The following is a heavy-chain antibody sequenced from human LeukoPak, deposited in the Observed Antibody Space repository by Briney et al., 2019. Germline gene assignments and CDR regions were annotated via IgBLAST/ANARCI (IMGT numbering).Heavy chain of an antibody. CDR1: GGSISSSSYY. D-gene: IGHD3-22*01. CDR2: IYYSGST. Sequence: SETLSLTCTVSGGSISSSSYYWGWIRQPPGKGLEWIGSIYYSGSTYYNPSLKSRVTISVDTSKNQFSLKLSSVTAADTAVYYCARQYTTHDSSGYYEFDPWGQGTLVTVSS. CDR3: ARQYTTHDSSGYYEFDP. J-gene: IGHJ5*02. V-gene: IGHV4-39*01.